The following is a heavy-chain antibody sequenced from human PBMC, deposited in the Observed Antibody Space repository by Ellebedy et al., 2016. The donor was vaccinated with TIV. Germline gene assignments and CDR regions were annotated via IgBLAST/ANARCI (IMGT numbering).Heavy chain of an antibody. V-gene: IGHV3-33*01. J-gene: IGHJ3*02. CDR2: IWSNGINK. Sequence: PGGSLRLSCAASGFTFNTYGMHWVRQAPGEGLEWVAVIWSNGINKYYVDSVRGRFTISRDNSKNTLSLQMNSLRAEDTAVYYCVRERAPYDAFDIWGQGTMVTVSS. CDR3: VRERAPYDAFDI. CDR1: GFTFNTYG.